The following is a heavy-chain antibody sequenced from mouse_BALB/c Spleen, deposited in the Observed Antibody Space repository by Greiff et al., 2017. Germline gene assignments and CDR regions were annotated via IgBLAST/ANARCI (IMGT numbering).Heavy chain of an antibody. Sequence: EVKLVESGGGLVKPGGSLKLSCAASGFTFSDYYMYWVRQTPEKRLEWVATISDGGSYTYYPDSVKGRFTISRDNTKNNQYLQMSSLKSEDTAMYYCARGDYYGNYYAMDYWGQGTSVTVSS. J-gene: IGHJ4*01. CDR3: ARGDYYGNYYAMDY. D-gene: IGHD2-1*01. CDR2: ISDGGSYT. V-gene: IGHV5-4*02. CDR1: GFTFSDYY.